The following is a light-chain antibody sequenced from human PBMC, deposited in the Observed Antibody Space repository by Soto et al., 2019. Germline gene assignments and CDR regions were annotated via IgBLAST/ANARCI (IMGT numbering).Light chain of an antibody. CDR3: QQYGSSPRT. J-gene: IGKJ1*01. CDR1: QSISSSY. V-gene: IGKV3-20*01. Sequence: EIVLTQSPGTLSLSPGERATLSCRASQSISSSYLAWYQQKPGHPPRLLIYGASSRAIDIPDRFSGSGSGTDFTLTISRLEPEDFAVYYCQQYGSSPRTFGQGTKVDIK. CDR2: GAS.